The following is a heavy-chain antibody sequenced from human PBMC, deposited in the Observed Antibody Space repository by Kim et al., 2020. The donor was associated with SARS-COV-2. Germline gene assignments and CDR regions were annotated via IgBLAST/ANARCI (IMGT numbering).Heavy chain of an antibody. Sequence: GGSLRLSCATSGFTFSRYSMNWVRQAPGKGLEWVSSISSSTTYIHYADSVKGRFTISRDNAKNSLYLQMNSLRAEDTAVYYCARVRYDSGDYIFWYFDLWGRGTLVTVSS. CDR2: ISSSTTYI. V-gene: IGHV3-21*01. CDR1: GFTFSRYS. J-gene: IGHJ2*01. D-gene: IGHD4-17*01. CDR3: ARVRYDSGDYIFWYFDL.